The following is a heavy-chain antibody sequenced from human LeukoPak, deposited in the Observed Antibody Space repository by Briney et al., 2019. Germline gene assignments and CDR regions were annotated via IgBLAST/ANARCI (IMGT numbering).Heavy chain of an antibody. CDR2: INHSGST. D-gene: IGHD3-22*01. CDR3: ASRGDHRSSGYYHATNYYGMDV. CDR1: GGSISSGGYY. Sequence: PSETLSLTCTVSGGSISSGGYYWSWIRQPPGKGLEWIGEINHSGSTNYNPSLKSRVTISLAASKNQFSLKLRSVTAADTAVYYCASRGDHRSSGYYHATNYYGMDVWGQGTTVTVSS. V-gene: IGHV4-61*08. J-gene: IGHJ6*02.